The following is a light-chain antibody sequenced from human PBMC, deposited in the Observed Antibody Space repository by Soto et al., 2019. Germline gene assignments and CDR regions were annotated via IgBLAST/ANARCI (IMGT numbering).Light chain of an antibody. Sequence: EIVLTQSPATLSLSPGERATLSCRASQSVSSYLAWYQQKPGQAPRLLIYDASNRATDIPARFSGSGSGTDFTLPITSLEPEDFAVYYCQQRSNWPWTFGQGTKLEIK. CDR3: QQRSNWPWT. J-gene: IGKJ2*01. CDR1: QSVSSY. V-gene: IGKV3-11*01. CDR2: DAS.